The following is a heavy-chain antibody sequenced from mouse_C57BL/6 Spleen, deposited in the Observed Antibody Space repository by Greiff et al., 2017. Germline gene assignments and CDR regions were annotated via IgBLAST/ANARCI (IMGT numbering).Heavy chain of an antibody. D-gene: IGHD3-3*01. Sequence: VQLQQSGPELVKPGASVKMSCKASGYTFTDYNMHWVKQSHGKSLEWIGYINPNNGGTSYNQKFKGKATLTVNKSSSTAYMELRSLTSEDSADYCSASYRGQGLYFDYWGQGTTLTVSS. CDR2: INPNNGGT. CDR1: GYTFTDYN. V-gene: IGHV1-22*01. CDR3: ASYRGQGLYFDY. J-gene: IGHJ2*01.